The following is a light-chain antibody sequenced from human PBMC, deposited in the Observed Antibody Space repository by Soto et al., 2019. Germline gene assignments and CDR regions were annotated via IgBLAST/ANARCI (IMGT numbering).Light chain of an antibody. V-gene: IGLV2-14*01. Sequence: QSVLAQPASVSGSPGQSINISCTGTSSYVGGYNYVSWYQQHPGKAPKLMIYEVSNRPSGVSNRFSGSKSGNTASLTISGLQAEDEADYYCSSYTTSSAVVFGGGTQLTVL. CDR1: SSYVGGYNY. CDR3: SSYTTSSAVV. J-gene: IGLJ2*01. CDR2: EVS.